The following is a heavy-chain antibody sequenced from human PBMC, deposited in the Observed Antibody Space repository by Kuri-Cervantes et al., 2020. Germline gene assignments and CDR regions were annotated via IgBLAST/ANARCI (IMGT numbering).Heavy chain of an antibody. CDR3: ARNGVQWQRTWFDP. CDR1: GYSISSGYY. J-gene: IGHJ5*02. V-gene: IGHV4-38-2*01. CDR2: FYLSGST. Sequence: GSLRLSCAVSGYSISSGYYWGWIRQAPGKGLEWIGGFYLSGSTYNNPSLRSRVTISSDTSKNQFFLKLRSVTAADTAVYYCARNGVQWQRTWFDPWGQGTLVTVSS. D-gene: IGHD1-26*01.